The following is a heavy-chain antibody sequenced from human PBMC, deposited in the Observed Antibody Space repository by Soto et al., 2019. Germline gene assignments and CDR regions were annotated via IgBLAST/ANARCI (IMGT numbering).Heavy chain of an antibody. CDR2: IYYTGIT. V-gene: IGHV4-39*01. Sequence: QLQLQESGPGLVKPSETLSLTCGVSGGSISSSSPYWGWIRQPPGKGLQWIGNIYYTGITYFNPSLNSRVTISVDTSKKQFFLKLTSVTAADTAVYYCATGYGSSWYDYWGQGTLVTVAS. CDR1: GGSISSSSPY. D-gene: IGHD6-13*01. J-gene: IGHJ4*02. CDR3: ATGYGSSWYDY.